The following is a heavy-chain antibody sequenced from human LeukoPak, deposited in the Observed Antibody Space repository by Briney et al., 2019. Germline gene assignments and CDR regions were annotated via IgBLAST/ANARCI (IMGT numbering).Heavy chain of an antibody. D-gene: IGHD2-8*01. J-gene: IGHJ4*02. CDR2: MIPIFGTA. Sequence: SVKVSCKASGGTFSSYAISWVRQAPGQGLEWIGRMIPIFGTANYAQKFQGRVTITTDESTSTAYMELSSLRSEDTAVYYCAREDIVLMVYGSYFDYWGQGTLVTVSS. CDR1: GGTFSSYA. CDR3: AREDIVLMVYGSYFDY. V-gene: IGHV1-69*05.